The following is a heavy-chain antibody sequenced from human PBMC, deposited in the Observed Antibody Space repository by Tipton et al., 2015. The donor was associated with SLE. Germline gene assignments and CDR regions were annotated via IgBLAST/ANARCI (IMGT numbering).Heavy chain of an antibody. CDR3: AAEYYSSSWIHPIDF. V-gene: IGHV4-61*09. CDR1: GDSISSDRYY. J-gene: IGHJ4*02. D-gene: IGHD5-18*01. Sequence: TLSPTCTVSGDSISSDRYYWSWIRQPAGKGLEWIGHIYTSGSTNYNPSLKTRVTISVDMSKNQFSLELSSVTAADTAVYYCAAEYYSSSWIHPIDFWGQGTLVTVSS. CDR2: IYTSGST.